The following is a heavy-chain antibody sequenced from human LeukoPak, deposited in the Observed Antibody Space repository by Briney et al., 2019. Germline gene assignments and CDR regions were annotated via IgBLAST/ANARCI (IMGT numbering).Heavy chain of an antibody. D-gene: IGHD6-13*01. CDR1: GYTFSSYW. CDR3: ARWESPAAGTNFDY. CDR2: IKQDGSEK. Sequence: GGSLRLSCAASGYTFSSYWMSWVRQAPGKGREWVANIKQDGSEKYYVDSVKGRFTISRDNAKNSLYLQMNSLSAEDTAVYYCARWESPAAGTNFDYWGQGTLVTVSS. J-gene: IGHJ4*02. V-gene: IGHV3-7*01.